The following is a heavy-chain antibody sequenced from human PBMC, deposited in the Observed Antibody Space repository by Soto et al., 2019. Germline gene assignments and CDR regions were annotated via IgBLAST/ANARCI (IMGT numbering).Heavy chain of an antibody. D-gene: IGHD2-2*01. Sequence: QVQLQESGPGLVKPSQTLSLTCTVSGGSISSGDYYWSWIRQPPGKGLEWIGSIYYSGGTYYNPSRNSRVTISVDTSKNQFSLKLSSVTAADTAVYYCARFLRSYQLLGMDVWGQGTTVTVSS. CDR3: ARFLRSYQLLGMDV. J-gene: IGHJ6*02. CDR1: GGSISSGDYY. CDR2: IYYSGGT. V-gene: IGHV4-30-4*01.